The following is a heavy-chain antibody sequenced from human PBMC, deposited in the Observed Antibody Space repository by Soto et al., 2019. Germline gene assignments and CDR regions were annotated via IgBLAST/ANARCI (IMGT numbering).Heavy chain of an antibody. CDR2: IIPIFGTA. CDR3: ARVTTYYYDSSGYYGY. Sequence: ASVKVSCKASGGTFSSYAISWVRQAPGQGLEWMGGIIPIFGTANYAQKFQGRVTITADKSTSTAYMELSSLRSEDTAVYYCARVTTYYYDSSGYYGYWGQGTLVTVSS. CDR1: GGTFSSYA. D-gene: IGHD3-22*01. J-gene: IGHJ4*02. V-gene: IGHV1-69*06.